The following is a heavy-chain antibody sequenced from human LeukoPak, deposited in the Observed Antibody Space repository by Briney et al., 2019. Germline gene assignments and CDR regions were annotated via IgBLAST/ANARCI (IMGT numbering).Heavy chain of an antibody. CDR3: ARTLADYGGTSYYSDH. D-gene: IGHD4-23*01. Sequence: ASVKVSCKASGYTFTSYGITWVRQAPGQGFEWMGWISPYSGKTNYAQKLQGRVTMTTDTSTSTVYMELRSLRSDDTAVYYCARTLADYGGTSYYSDHWGQGTLVTVSS. V-gene: IGHV1-18*01. CDR1: GYTFTSYG. J-gene: IGHJ4*02. CDR2: ISPYSGKT.